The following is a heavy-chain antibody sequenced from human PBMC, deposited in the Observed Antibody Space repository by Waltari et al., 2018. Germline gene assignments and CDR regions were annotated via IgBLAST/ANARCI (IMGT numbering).Heavy chain of an antibody. J-gene: IGHJ4*02. Sequence: QMQLVQSAAQVKKPGASGKVSCKASGYPFSDYHINWGRQATGHGLEWMGWINPKSGNTVSAQNFQDRVTITRDPSTSTVYMELSSLRSDDAAVYYCARVHYDFWSGYYIWGQGTLVTVPS. CDR3: ARVHYDFWSGYYI. D-gene: IGHD3-3*01. CDR2: INPKSGNT. CDR1: GYPFSDYH. V-gene: IGHV1-8*02.